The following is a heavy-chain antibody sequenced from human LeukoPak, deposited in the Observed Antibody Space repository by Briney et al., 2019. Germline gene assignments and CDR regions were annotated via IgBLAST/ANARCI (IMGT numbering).Heavy chain of an antibody. J-gene: IGHJ5*02. V-gene: IGHV4-34*01. Sequence: SETLSLTCAVNGESFSGYFWSWIRLPPGKGLEWIGEINHSGNTNYNPSLKSRVTISIDTSQNHFSLKLSSVTAADTAVYYCARFPDCSSTSCYPRRDWFDPWGQGTLVTVSS. CDR2: INHSGNT. CDR1: GESFSGYF. D-gene: IGHD2-2*01. CDR3: ARFPDCSSTSCYPRRDWFDP.